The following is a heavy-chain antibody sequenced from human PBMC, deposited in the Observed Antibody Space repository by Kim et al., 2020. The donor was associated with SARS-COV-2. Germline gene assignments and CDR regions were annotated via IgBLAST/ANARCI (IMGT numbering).Heavy chain of an antibody. V-gene: IGHV4-4*07. Sequence: PALKSRVTMSVDTSKTQFSLKLSSVTAADTAVYYCAREYSSSWYGDWFDPWGQGTLVTVSS. D-gene: IGHD6-13*01. CDR3: AREYSSSWYGDWFDP. J-gene: IGHJ5*02.